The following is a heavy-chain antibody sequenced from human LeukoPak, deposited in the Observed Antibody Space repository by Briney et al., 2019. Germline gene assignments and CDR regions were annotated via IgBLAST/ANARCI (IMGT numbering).Heavy chain of an antibody. CDR3: ARRTFPNDAFDV. V-gene: IGHV3-21*01. J-gene: IGHJ3*01. CDR1: GFTFSTFS. D-gene: IGHD1-7*01. CDR2: ISGRGSDI. Sequence: RGSLRLSCAASGFTFSTFSMNWVRQTPGKGLEWVSAISGRGSDIYYADSVKGRFTISRDNPKRSLYLQMNSLRAEDTAVYYCARRTFPNDAFDVWGQGTVVTVSS.